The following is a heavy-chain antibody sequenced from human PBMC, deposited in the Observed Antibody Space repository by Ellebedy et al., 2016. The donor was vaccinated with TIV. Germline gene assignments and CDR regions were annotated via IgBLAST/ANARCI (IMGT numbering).Heavy chain of an antibody. CDR1: GGTFSSYA. CDR3: ARDQGGSSGYIFDY. J-gene: IGHJ4*02. V-gene: IGHV1-69*13. Sequence: SVKVSXXASGGTFSSYATSWVRQAPGQGLEWMGGIIPIFGTANYAQKFQGRVTITADESTSTAYMELSSLRSEDTAVYYCARDQGGSSGYIFDYWGQGTLVTVSS. D-gene: IGHD3-22*01. CDR2: IIPIFGTA.